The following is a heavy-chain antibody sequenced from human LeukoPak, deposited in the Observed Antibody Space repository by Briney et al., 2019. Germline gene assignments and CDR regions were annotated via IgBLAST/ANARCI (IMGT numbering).Heavy chain of an antibody. CDR1: GFTLSNYP. J-gene: IGHJ4*02. V-gene: IGHV3-64*01. CDR2: ISSNGGTT. CDR3: AKDRIRYCSSSSCSYFDY. D-gene: IGHD2-2*01. Sequence: PGGSLRLSCAASGFTLSNYPMHCARHAPGKGLEFVSAISSNGGTTYYANSVKGRFTISRDNSKNTLYLQMNSLRAEDTAVYSCAKDRIRYCSSSSCSYFDYWGQGTLVSVSS.